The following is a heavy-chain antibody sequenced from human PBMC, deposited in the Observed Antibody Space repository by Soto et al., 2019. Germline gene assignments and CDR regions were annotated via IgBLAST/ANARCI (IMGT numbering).Heavy chain of an antibody. Sequence: GSLRLSCAASGFTFSSYGMHWVRQAPGKGLEWVAVISYDGSNKYYADSVKGRFTISRDNSKNTLYLQMNSLRAEDTAVYYCAKDWQSEYYFDYWGQGTLVTVSS. CDR3: AKDWQSEYYFDY. J-gene: IGHJ4*02. D-gene: IGHD3-10*01. CDR2: ISYDGSNK. V-gene: IGHV3-30*18. CDR1: GFTFSSYG.